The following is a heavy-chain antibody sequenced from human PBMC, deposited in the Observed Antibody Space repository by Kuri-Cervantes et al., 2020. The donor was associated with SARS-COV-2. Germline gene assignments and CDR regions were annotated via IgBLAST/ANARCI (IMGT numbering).Heavy chain of an antibody. V-gene: IGHV3-48*01. Sequence: GESLKISCAASGFTFSSYSMNWVRQAPGKGLEWVSYISSSSSTIYYADSVKGRFTISRDNAKNSLYLQMNSLRAEDTAVYYCARRRSGSWFDHWGQGTLVTVSS. CDR3: ARRRSGSWFDH. J-gene: IGHJ5*02. CDR2: ISSSSSTI. CDR1: GFTFSSYS. D-gene: IGHD3-3*01.